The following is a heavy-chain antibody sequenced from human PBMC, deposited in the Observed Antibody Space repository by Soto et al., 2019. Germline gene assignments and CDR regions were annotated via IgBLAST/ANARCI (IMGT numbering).Heavy chain of an antibody. J-gene: IGHJ1*01. CDR2: INWNSGSI. D-gene: IGHD6-13*01. V-gene: IGHV3-9*01. Sequence: GGSLRLSCAATGFTFDDYAMHWLRQVPGKRLEWVSGINWNSGSIGYGDSVKGRFAISRHNAKNSLNLQMNSLSAEDTAFYYCVKDESINWYSGHFRHWGQGTLVTVSS. CDR3: VKDESINWYSGHFRH. CDR1: GFTFDDYA.